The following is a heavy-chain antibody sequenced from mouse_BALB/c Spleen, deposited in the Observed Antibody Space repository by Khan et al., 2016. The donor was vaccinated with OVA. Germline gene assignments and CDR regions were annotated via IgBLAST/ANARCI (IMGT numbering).Heavy chain of an antibody. D-gene: IGHD2-12*01. V-gene: IGHV3-2*02. Sequence: EVQLQESGPGLVKPSQSLSLTCTVTGYSITSEYAWNWIRQFPGNKLEWMGYISYSGRPSYNPSLKSRISVSRDTSKNQFFLQLNSVTTEDTATYYCARTVDYFYAYAMDDWGQGTSVTVSS. CDR2: ISYSGRP. J-gene: IGHJ4*01. CDR3: ARTVDYFYAYAMDD. CDR1: GYSITSEYA.